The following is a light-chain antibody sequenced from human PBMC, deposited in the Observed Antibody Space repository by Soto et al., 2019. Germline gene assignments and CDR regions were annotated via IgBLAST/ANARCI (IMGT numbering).Light chain of an antibody. CDR1: QSISSY. J-gene: IGKJ1*01. CDR3: QQSYSTPPGT. Sequence: DIQMTQSPSSLSASVGDRVTITCRASQSISSYLNWYQQKPGKAPKLLIYAASSLQSWVPSRFSGSGSGTAFTLTISSLQPEDFATYYCQQSYSTPPGTFGQGTKVEIK. V-gene: IGKV1-39*01. CDR2: AAS.